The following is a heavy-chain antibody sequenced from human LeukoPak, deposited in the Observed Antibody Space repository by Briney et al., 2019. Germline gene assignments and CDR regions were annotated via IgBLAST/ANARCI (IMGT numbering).Heavy chain of an antibody. J-gene: IGHJ3*02. V-gene: IGHV4-59*01. CDR2: IDDSGNT. CDR3: ARSDYHNSGSHTVFDAFDI. D-gene: IGHD3-10*01. CDR1: GGSISRYY. Sequence: SETLSLTCTVSGGSISRYYWSWIRRPPGKGLEWISYIDDSGNTNYNPSLKSQVTISVDKSKNQFSLKLSFVTAADTAMYYCARSDYHNSGSHTVFDAFDIWGQGTRVTVSS.